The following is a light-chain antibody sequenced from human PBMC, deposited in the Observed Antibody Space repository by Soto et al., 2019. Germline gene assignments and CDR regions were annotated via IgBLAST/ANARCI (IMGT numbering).Light chain of an antibody. V-gene: IGKV1-12*01. CDR2: TAS. CDR1: QDIITW. CDR3: QQTDSFPIT. Sequence: DIQLTQSPSSLTASVGERVTIPCRASQDIITWLAWYQQKPGKAPNLLIYTASNLQSGVPSWFSGSGSGTHFTLTISSLPPEDFGTYYCQQTDSFPITFGQGTRLEIK. J-gene: IGKJ5*01.